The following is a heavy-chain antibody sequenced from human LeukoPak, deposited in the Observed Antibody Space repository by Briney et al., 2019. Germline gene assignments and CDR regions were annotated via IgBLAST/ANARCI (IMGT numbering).Heavy chain of an antibody. D-gene: IGHD3-9*01. CDR2: INYSGST. Sequence: PSETLSLTCTVSGGSFSGYYWSWIRQPPGKGLEWIGDINYSGSTNYNPSLKSRVTISVDTSKNQFSLKLSSVTAADTAVYYCARRSYYHILSGYYGAFDIWGQGTMVTVSS. CDR1: GGSFSGYY. V-gene: IGHV4-59*08. J-gene: IGHJ3*02. CDR3: ARRSYYHILSGYYGAFDI.